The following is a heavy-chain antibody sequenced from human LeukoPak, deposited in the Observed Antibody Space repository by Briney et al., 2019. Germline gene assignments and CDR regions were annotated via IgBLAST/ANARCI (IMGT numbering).Heavy chain of an antibody. V-gene: IGHV3-30*18. CDR1: GVTFSNYS. J-gene: IGHJ4*02. D-gene: IGHD5-18*01. Sequence: GESLRLSCAASGVTFSNYSMNWVRQAPGKGLEWVALISSDGKNKHHPDPVKGRFTISRDNSKNTLYLQMNSLRAEDTAVYYCAKVGYSQAFDYWGQGTLVTVSS. CDR3: AKVGYSQAFDY. CDR2: ISSDGKNK.